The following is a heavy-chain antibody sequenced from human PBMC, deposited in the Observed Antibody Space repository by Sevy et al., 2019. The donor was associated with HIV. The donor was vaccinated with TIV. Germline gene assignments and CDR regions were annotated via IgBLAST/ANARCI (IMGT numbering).Heavy chain of an antibody. J-gene: IGHJ4*02. V-gene: IGHV3-23*01. CDR3: AREGCTQPHDY. CDR1: GFTFAKYS. Sequence: LGGSLRLSCAASGFTFAKYSMSWVRQAPGKGLEWVSTFSFGCGRINYADSVKSRFTISRDDSKNTLFLQMNSLRAEDTATYFCAREGCTQPHDYWGQGTLVTVSS. CDR2: FSFGCGRI. D-gene: IGHD2-8*01.